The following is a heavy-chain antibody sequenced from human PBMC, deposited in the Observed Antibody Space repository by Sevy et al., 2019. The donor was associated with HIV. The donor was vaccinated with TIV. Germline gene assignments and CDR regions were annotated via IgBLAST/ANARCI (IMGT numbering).Heavy chain of an antibody. CDR3: AGHYYDSTGYYFPLDY. CDR1: GFTFSTYA. CDR2: ISDDGNNK. Sequence: GGSLRLSCAASGFTFSTYAMYWVRQAPGRGLEWVAVISDDGNNKDYADSVKGRFTVSRDNSKNTLYLQMNSLRADDTAVYYCAGHYYDSTGYYFPLDYWGQRTLVTVSS. J-gene: IGHJ4*02. D-gene: IGHD3-22*01. V-gene: IGHV3-30*04.